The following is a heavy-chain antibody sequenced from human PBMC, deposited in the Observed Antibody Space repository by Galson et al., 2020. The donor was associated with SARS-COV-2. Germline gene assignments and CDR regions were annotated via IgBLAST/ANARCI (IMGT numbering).Heavy chain of an antibody. CDR2: ISWNSGSI. D-gene: IGHD3-9*01. CDR3: AKDFDILTQRGAFDI. Sequence: GGSLRLSCAASGFTFDDYAMHWVRQAPGKGLEWVSGISWNSGSIGYADSVKGRFTISRDNAKNSLYLQMNSLRAEDTALYYCAKDFDILTQRGAFDIWGQGTMVTVSS. CDR1: GFTFDDYA. V-gene: IGHV3-9*01. J-gene: IGHJ3*02.